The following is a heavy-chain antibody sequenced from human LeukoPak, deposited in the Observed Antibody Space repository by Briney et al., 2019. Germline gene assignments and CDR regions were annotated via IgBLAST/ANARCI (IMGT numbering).Heavy chain of an antibody. V-gene: IGHV1-8*01. Sequence: PGASVKVSCKASGYTFTSYDINWVRQATGQGLEWMGWMNPNSGNTGYAQKFQGRVTMTRNTSISTAYMELSSLRSEDTAVYYCARAQRVPAAKGSRYYFDYWGQGTLVTVSS. CDR3: ARAQRVPAAKGSRYYFDY. J-gene: IGHJ4*02. D-gene: IGHD2-2*01. CDR1: GYTFTSYD. CDR2: MNPNSGNT.